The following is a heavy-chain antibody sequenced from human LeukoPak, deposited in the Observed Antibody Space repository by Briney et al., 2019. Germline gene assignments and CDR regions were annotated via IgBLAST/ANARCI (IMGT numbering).Heavy chain of an antibody. Sequence: GGALRLSCAASGFTLGSYGMSWVPQAPAKGLEGVSANSGSGGGTHYAEAAKGRYSISRDTSKTTLYLQINSLRAEEAAVYYCVRSQLGFDYWGQGTLVTVSS. CDR1: GFTLGSYG. V-gene: IGHV3-23*01. D-gene: IGHD3-10*01. CDR2: NSGSGGGT. CDR3: VRSQLGFDY. J-gene: IGHJ4*02.